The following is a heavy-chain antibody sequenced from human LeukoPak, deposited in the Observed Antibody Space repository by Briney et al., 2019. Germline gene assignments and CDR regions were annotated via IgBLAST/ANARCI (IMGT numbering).Heavy chain of an antibody. CDR2: IRSKANSYAT. J-gene: IGHJ3*02. V-gene: IGHV3-73*01. CDR1: GFTFSNAW. CDR3: TRHLGAFDI. D-gene: IGHD7-27*01. Sequence: GGSLRLSCAASGFTFSNAWMSWVRQAPGKGLEWVGRIRSKANSYATAYAASVKGRFTISRDDSKNTAYLQMNSLKTEDTAVYYCTRHLGAFDIWGQGAMVTVSS.